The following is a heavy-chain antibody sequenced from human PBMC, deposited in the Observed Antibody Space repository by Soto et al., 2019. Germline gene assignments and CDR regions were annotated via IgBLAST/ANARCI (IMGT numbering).Heavy chain of an antibody. CDR1: GFTFSSYW. J-gene: IGHJ4*02. V-gene: IGHV3-74*01. CDR3: ARGGAHTAMANEY. Sequence: EVQLVESGGGLVQPGGSLSLSCAASGFTFSSYWMHWVRQASEKGLVWVSRISTDGSITTYADSVKGRFTISRDNAKNTLYLQMNSLRAEDTAVYYCARGGAHTAMANEYWGQGALVTVSS. CDR2: ISTDGSIT. D-gene: IGHD5-18*01.